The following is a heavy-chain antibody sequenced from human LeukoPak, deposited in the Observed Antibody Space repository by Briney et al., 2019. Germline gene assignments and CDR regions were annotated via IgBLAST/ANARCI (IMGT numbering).Heavy chain of an antibody. Sequence: GGSLRLSCAASGFRFPSYAMSWVRQAPGKGLEWFSSISGSGGSTYYADSEKGRFTISRDNSKNTLYLQMNSLRAEDTAVYYCAKDWDYYGSGSYSDYWGQGTLVTVSS. CDR3: AKDWDYYGSGSYSDY. V-gene: IGHV3-23*01. J-gene: IGHJ4*02. CDR1: GFRFPSYA. CDR2: ISGSGGST. D-gene: IGHD3-10*01.